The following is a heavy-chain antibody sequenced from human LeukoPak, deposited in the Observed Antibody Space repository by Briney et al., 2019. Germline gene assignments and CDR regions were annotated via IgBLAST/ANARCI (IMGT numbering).Heavy chain of an antibody. CDR3: ARGHYDEA. CDR2: IKQDGSEK. D-gene: IGHD3-3*01. CDR1: GFTFSSYW. V-gene: IGHV3-7*01. Sequence: GGSLRLSCAASGFTFSSYWMSWVRQAPGKGLEWVANIKQDGSEKYYVASVKGRFTISRDNAKNSLYLQMNNVRDEDTAIYYCARGHYDEAWGRGTLVTVSS. J-gene: IGHJ4*02.